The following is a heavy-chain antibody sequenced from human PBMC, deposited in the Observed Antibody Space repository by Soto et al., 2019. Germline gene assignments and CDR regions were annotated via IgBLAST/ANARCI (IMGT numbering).Heavy chain of an antibody. CDR1: GGTFSSYA. CDR3: ASRIAERYWFDP. V-gene: IGHV1-69*13. Sequence: GASVKVSCKASGGTFSSYAISWVRQAPGQGLEWMGGIIPIFGTANYAQKFQGRVTITADESTSTAYMELSSLRSEDTAVYYCASRIAERYWFDPWGQGTLVTVSS. D-gene: IGHD6-13*01. J-gene: IGHJ5*02. CDR2: IIPIFGTA.